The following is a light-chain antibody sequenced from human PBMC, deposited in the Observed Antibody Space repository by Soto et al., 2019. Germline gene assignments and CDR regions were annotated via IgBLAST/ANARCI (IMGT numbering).Light chain of an antibody. V-gene: IGKV2-30*01. Sequence: VVMTHSPLSLPVSVGQPASISCRSIQSLLYIDGITYLAWFQQRPVKFPRRLIYHVSKRDSVVPDRLSGRGSGANFTLNISRVEAEDVGVYYCVEGTYWPLPFGGGTKVEIK. CDR1: QSLLYIDGITY. CDR3: VEGTYWPLP. J-gene: IGKJ4*01. CDR2: HVS.